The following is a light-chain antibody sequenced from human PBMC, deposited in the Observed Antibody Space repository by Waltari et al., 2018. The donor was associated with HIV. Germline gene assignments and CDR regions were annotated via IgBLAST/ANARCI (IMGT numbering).Light chain of an antibody. CDR3: SSYTSSSALYVV. V-gene: IGLV2-14*03. Sequence: QSGLTQPASVFGSPGPSMPIPFTGTSNHGGGYYYLSWYQQHPGKAPKLMIYDVSNRPSGVSNRFSGSKSGNTASLTISGLQAEDEADYYCSSYTSSSALYVVFGGGTKLTVL. CDR1: SNHGGGYYY. CDR2: DVS. J-gene: IGLJ2*01.